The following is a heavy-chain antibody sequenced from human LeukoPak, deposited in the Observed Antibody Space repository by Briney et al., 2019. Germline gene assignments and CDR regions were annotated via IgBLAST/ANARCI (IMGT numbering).Heavy chain of an antibody. CDR1: GDTFNNYA. CDR2: IIPIFGTA. J-gene: IGHJ4*02. CDR3: AQDTNYYGSGFSFY. V-gene: IGHV1-69*05. D-gene: IGHD3-10*01. Sequence: SVKVSCKTSGDTFNNYAISWVRQAPGQGLEWMGRIIPIFGTANYAQKFQGRVTITTDESTSTAYMELSSLRSEDTAVYYCAQDTNYYGSGFSFYWGQGTLVTVSS.